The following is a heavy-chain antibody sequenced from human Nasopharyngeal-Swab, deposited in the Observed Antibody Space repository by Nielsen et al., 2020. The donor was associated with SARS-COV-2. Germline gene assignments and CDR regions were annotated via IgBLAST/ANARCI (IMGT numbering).Heavy chain of an antibody. D-gene: IGHD1-14*01. CDR2: IRSTPYGATT. V-gene: IGHV3-49*04. CDR3: TRGRRPDANTLYFYMDV. J-gene: IGHJ6*03. Sequence: GESLKISCAASGFAFGSYAMNWVRQAPGKGPEWVSFIRSTPYGATTEYAASVKGRFTFSRDDSKSVVYLQMNGLETEDTAVYYCTRGRRPDANTLYFYMDVWGKGTTVTVSS. CDR1: GFAFGSYA.